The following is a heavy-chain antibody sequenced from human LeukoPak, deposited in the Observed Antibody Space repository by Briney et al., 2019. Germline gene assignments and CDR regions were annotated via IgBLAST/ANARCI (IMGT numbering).Heavy chain of an antibody. CDR3: ARDRRDGYNYGYFDY. CDR2: ISADNGNT. CDR1: GYTFTNQA. D-gene: IGHD5-24*01. V-gene: IGHV1-18*01. Sequence: GASVKVSCKTSGYTFTNQAISWVRQAPGQGHEWMGWISADNGNTNYAQNFQGRVSMTTDTSTTTAYMELRSLRSDDTAVYYCARDRRDGYNYGYFDYWGQGTLVTVSA. J-gene: IGHJ4*02.